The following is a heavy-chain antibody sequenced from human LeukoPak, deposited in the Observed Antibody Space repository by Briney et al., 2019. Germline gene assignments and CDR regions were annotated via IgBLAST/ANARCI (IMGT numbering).Heavy chain of an antibody. V-gene: IGHV3-48*03. D-gene: IGHD1-26*01. J-gene: IGHJ4*02. Sequence: GGSLRLSCAASGFTFSSYEMNWVRQAPGKGLEWVSYISSSGTTIYYADSVKGRFTISRDSAKNSLYLQMNSLRAEDTAVYYCARLGGGSYSGYWGQGTLVTVSS. CDR2: ISSSGTTI. CDR1: GFTFSSYE. CDR3: ARLGGGSYSGY.